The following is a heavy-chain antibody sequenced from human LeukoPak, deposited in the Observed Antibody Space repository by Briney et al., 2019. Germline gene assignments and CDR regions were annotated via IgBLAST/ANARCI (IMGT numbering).Heavy chain of an antibody. CDR1: GYTFTSYD. D-gene: IGHD6-13*01. Sequence: ASVKVSCKASGYTFTSYDINWVRQATGQGREWMGWMNPNSGNTGYAQKFQGRVTMTRNTSISTAYMELSSLRSEDTAVYYCARQIAAAGYYYNYFYMDVWGKGTTVTVSS. J-gene: IGHJ6*03. CDR3: ARQIAAAGYYYNYFYMDV. V-gene: IGHV1-8*01. CDR2: MNPNSGNT.